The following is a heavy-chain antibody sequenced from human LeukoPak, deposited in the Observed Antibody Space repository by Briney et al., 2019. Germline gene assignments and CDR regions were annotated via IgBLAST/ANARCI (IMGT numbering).Heavy chain of an antibody. V-gene: IGHV4-61*09. CDR1: GGSVSSGSYY. CDR2: IYSSGST. CDR3: ARDDRDGYNSVYDY. J-gene: IGHJ4*02. Sequence: SQTLSLTCTVSGGSVSSGSYYWTWIRQPAGKGLELIGHIYSSGSTNYNPSLKSRVTMSLDKSKNQFSLKLSSVTAADTAVYYCARDDRDGYNSVYDYWGQGTLVTVSS. D-gene: IGHD5-24*01.